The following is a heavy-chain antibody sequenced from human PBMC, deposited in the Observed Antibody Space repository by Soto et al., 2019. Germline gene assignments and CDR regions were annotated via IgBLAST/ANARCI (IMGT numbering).Heavy chain of an antibody. D-gene: IGHD4-17*01. V-gene: IGHV4-31*03. CDR1: GGSISSGGYY. CDR2: IYYSGST. Sequence: SETLSLTCTVSGGSISSGGYYWSWIRQHPGKGLEWIGYIYYSGSTYYNPSLKSRVTISVDTSKNQFSLKLSSVTAADTAVYYCARDSYGDYFFDYWGQGTLVTVSS. J-gene: IGHJ4*02. CDR3: ARDSYGDYFFDY.